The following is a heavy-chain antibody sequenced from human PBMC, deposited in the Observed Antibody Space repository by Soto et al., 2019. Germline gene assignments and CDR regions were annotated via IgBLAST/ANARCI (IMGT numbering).Heavy chain of an antibody. J-gene: IGHJ6*02. D-gene: IGHD6-19*01. CDR2: IKSKTDGGTT. CDR1: GFTFSNAW. V-gene: IGHV3-15*07. CDR3: TGGATYSSGWYGGYYGMDV. Sequence: GGSLRLSCAASGFTFSNAWMNWVRQAPGKGLEWVGRIKSKTDGGTTDYAAPVKGRFTISRDDSKNTLYLQMNSLKTEDTAVYYCTGGATYSSGWYGGYYGMDVWGQGTTVTVSS.